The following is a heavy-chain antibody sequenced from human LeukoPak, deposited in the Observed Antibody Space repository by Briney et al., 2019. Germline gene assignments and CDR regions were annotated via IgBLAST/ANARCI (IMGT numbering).Heavy chain of an antibody. J-gene: IGHJ6*03. CDR1: GFTFSSYS. CDR3: ARVERELLTVGYYYYYMDV. CDR2: IGSSSSYI. V-gene: IGHV3-21*01. Sequence: GGSLRLSCAASGFTFSSYSMNWVRQAPGKGLEWVSSIGSSSSYIYYADSVKGRFTISRDNAKNSLYLQMNSLRAEDTAVYYCARVERELLTVGYYYYYMDVWGKGTTVTVSS. D-gene: IGHD1-26*01.